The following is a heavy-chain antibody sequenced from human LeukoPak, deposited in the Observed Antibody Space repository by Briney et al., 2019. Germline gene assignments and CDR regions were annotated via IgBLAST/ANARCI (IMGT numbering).Heavy chain of an antibody. Sequence: ASVKVSCKGSWYTFTSHYMPLVRQAPGQGVEGMGIINPNGCSTSYAQKFQGRVTMTRDTSTSTVYMELSSLRSEDTAVCYCAREAGITMVRGVPRENYYYYGMDVWGQGTTVTVSS. CDR1: WYTFTSHY. CDR3: AREAGITMVRGVPRENYYYYGMDV. CDR2: INPNGCST. J-gene: IGHJ6*02. D-gene: IGHD3-10*01. V-gene: IGHV1-46*01.